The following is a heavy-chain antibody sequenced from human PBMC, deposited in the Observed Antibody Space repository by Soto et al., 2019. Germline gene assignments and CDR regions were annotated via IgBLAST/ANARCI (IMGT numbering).Heavy chain of an antibody. CDR3: ARGPNGDPVPDYYGMDV. J-gene: IGHJ6*02. CDR2: INHSGST. Sequence: SETLSLTCAVYGGSFSGYYWSWIRQPPGKGLEWIGEINHSGSTNYNPSLKSRVTISVDTSKNQFSLKLSSVTAADTAVYYCARGPNGDPVPDYYGMDVWGQGTTVTVSS. D-gene: IGHD4-17*01. CDR1: GGSFSGYY. V-gene: IGHV4-34*01.